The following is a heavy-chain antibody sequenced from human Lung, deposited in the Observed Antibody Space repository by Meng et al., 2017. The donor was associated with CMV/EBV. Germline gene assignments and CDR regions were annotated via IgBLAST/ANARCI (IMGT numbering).Heavy chain of an antibody. V-gene: IGHV4-4*02. J-gene: IGHJ4*02. CDR2: IYHSGST. D-gene: IGHD6-19*01. Sequence: QGTLQGSGPGPGNPSGTLSLTCAVPGGSISISKWWGWVRQPPGKGLEWIGEIYHSGSTNYNPSLKSRVTISVDKSKNQFSLKLSSVTAADTAVYYCASFPPPGKQWLVTDYWGQGTLVTVSS. CDR1: GGSISISKW. CDR3: ASFPPPGKQWLVTDY.